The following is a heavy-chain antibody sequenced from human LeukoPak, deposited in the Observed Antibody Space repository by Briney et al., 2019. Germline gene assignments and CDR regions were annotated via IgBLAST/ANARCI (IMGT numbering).Heavy chain of an antibody. CDR1: GFTFSSYA. V-gene: IGHV3-30-3*01. J-gene: IGHJ3*02. CDR2: ISYDGSNK. D-gene: IGHD6-13*01. CDR3: ARDALSSWDLDAFDI. Sequence: GGSLRLSCAASGFTFSSYAMHWVRQAPGKGLEWVAVISYDGSNKYYADSVKGRFTISRDNSKNTLYLQMNSLRAEDTAVYYCARDALSSWDLDAFDIWGQGTMVTVSS.